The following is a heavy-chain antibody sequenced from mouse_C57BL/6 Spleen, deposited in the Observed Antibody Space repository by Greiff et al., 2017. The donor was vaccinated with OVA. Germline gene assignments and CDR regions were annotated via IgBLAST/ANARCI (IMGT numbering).Heavy chain of an antibody. V-gene: IGHV1-54*01. CDR1: GYAFTNYL. Sequence: QVQLKQSGAELVRPGTSAKVSCKASGYAFTNYLIEWVKQRPGQGLEWIGVINPGSGGTNYNEKFKGKATLTADKSSTTAYLQLSSLTSEDSAVYFCARDDEGFFDYWGQGTTLTVSS. CDR3: ARDDEGFFDY. J-gene: IGHJ2*01. D-gene: IGHD2-12*01. CDR2: INPGSGGT.